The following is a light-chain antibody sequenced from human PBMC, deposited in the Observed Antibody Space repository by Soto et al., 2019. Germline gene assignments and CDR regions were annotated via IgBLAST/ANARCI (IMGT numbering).Light chain of an antibody. Sequence: QSVLTQPASVSGSPGQSITISCTGSDVGAYRYVSWYQQHPGKAPRLMIYDVSNRPSGVSDRFSGAKSGNTGSLTISGLQLEDEAYFFCSSYTGGNARVVFGGGPQLTVL. CDR2: DVS. CDR1: SDVGAYRY. J-gene: IGLJ2*01. V-gene: IGLV2-14*01. CDR3: SSYTGGNARVV.